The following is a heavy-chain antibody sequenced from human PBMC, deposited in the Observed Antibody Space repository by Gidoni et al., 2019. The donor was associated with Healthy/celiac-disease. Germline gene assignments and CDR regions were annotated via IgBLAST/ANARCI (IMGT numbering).Heavy chain of an antibody. D-gene: IGHD6-13*01. CDR2: TNPNSGGT. J-gene: IGHJ5*02. Sequence: QAQLVQSGAAVQKPGASVKVSCKASGYTFTGYYMHWVRQAPGQGLEWMGWTNPNSGGTNYAQKCQGRDTMTRDTSISTAYMELSRLRSDDTAVYYCARAGAAAGTVNWFDPWGQGTLVTVSS. CDR1: GYTFTGYY. V-gene: IGHV1-2*02. CDR3: ARAGAAAGTVNWFDP.